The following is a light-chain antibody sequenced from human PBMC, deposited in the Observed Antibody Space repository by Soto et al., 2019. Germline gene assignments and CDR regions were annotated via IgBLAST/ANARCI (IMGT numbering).Light chain of an antibody. CDR3: SSYTSSSTLYV. V-gene: IGLV2-14*01. CDR1: SSDIGGYNY. Sequence: QSALTQPASVSGSPGQSITISCAGTSSDIGGYNYVSWYQQHPGKAPKVMIYEDSNRPSGVSNRFSGSKSGNTASLTISGLQAEDEADYYCSSYTSSSTLYVFGSGTKLTVL. CDR2: EDS. J-gene: IGLJ1*01.